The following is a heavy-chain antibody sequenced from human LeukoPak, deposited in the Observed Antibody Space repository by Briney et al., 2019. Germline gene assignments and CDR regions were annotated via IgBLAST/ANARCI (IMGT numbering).Heavy chain of an antibody. Sequence: GGSLRLSCAASGFTFSKYWMLCVRHAPGKGLESVSRINTDGTVTTYADYVKGRFTVSRDNADNTMFLQMNSVRDEDTAVYYCATKQWLAPPPDSWGQGTPVTVSS. D-gene: IGHD6-19*01. CDR3: ATKQWLAPPPDS. CDR1: GFTFSKYW. CDR2: INTDGTVT. V-gene: IGHV3-74*01. J-gene: IGHJ4*02.